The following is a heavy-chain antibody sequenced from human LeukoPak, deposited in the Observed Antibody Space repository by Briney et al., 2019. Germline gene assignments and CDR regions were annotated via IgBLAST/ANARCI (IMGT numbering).Heavy chain of an antibody. V-gene: IGHV3-53*01. Sequence: GGSLRLSCAASGFTVSSNYMSWVRQAPGKGLEWVSVIYSGGSTYYADSVKGRFTISRDNSKNTLYLQMNSLRAEDTAVYYCAKDEGSSYGSVVDYWGQGTLVTVSS. D-gene: IGHD5-18*01. J-gene: IGHJ4*02. CDR1: GFTVSSNY. CDR3: AKDEGSSYGSVVDY. CDR2: IYSGGST.